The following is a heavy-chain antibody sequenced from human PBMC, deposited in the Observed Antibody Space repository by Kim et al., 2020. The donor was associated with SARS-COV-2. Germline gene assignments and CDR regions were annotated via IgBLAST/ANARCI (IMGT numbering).Heavy chain of an antibody. Sequence: GGSLRLSCAASEFTFSKYWMTWVRQAPGKGLEWVANIKEDGSEKYYVKSVKGRFTISRDNAKNSLYLQMNSLRAEDTAVYYCAREDRTNIIRGFIYWYFDLWGRGTLDTVPS. CDR2: IKEDGSEK. V-gene: IGHV3-7*01. CDR1: EFTFSKYW. J-gene: IGHJ2*01. CDR3: AREDRTNIIRGFIYWYFDL. D-gene: IGHD3-10*01.